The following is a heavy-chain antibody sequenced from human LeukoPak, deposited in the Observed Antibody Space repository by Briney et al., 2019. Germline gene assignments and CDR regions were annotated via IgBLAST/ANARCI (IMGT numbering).Heavy chain of an antibody. J-gene: IGHJ4*02. V-gene: IGHV4-59*08. Sequence: SETLSLTCTVSGGSISSYYWSWIRQPPGKGLEWIGYIYYSGGTNYNPSLKSRVTISVDTSKNQISLKLSSVTAADTAVYYCARWGSYCGGDCYANYFDYWGQGTLVTVSS. CDR1: GGSISSYY. CDR2: IYYSGGT. CDR3: ARWGSYCGGDCYANYFDY. D-gene: IGHD2-21*02.